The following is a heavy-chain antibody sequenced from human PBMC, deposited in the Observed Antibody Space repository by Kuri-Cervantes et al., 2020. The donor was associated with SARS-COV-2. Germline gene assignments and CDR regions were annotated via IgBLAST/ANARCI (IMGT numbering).Heavy chain of an antibody. CDR3: AKDCGGDCYLDY. J-gene: IGHJ4*02. D-gene: IGHD2-21*02. Sequence: GESLKISCAASGFTFSSYGMHWVRQAPGKGLEWVAVISYDGSNKYYADSVKGRFTISRDNSKNTLYLQMNSLRAEDTAVYYCAKDCGGDCYLDYWGQGTLVTSPQ. V-gene: IGHV3-30*18. CDR2: ISYDGSNK. CDR1: GFTFSSYG.